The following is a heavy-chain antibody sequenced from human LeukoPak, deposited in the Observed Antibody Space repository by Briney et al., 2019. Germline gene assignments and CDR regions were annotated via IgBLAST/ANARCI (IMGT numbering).Heavy chain of an antibody. D-gene: IGHD6-19*01. CDR2: IKYDSSDK. CDR3: ARLMTEAGTYSYYFDN. J-gene: IGHJ4*02. CDR1: GFTFSNYW. V-gene: IGHV3-7*01. Sequence: HTGGSLRLSCAASGFTFSNYWIIWVRQAPGKGLEWVADIKYDSSDKFYVDSVKGRFTISRGNAQSSVYLQMNSLRAEDTAVYYCARLMTEAGTYSYYFDNWGQGTLVTVSS.